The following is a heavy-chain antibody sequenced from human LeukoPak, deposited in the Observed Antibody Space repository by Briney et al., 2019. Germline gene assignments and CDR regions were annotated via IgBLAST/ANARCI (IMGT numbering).Heavy chain of an antibody. CDR3: ARLGQYCSSTSCYLNWFDL. V-gene: IGHV5-51*01. Sequence: GESLKISCKGSGYSFTSYWIGWVRQMPGKGLEWMGIIYPGDSDTRYSPSFQGQVTISADKSISTAYLQWSSLKASDTAMYYCARLGQYCSSTSCYLNWFDLWGQGTLVTVSS. J-gene: IGHJ5*02. CDR1: GYSFTSYW. D-gene: IGHD2-2*01. CDR2: IYPGDSDT.